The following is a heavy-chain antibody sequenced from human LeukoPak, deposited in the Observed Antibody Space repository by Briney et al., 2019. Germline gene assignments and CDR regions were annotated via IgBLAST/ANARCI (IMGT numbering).Heavy chain of an antibody. CDR3: ARVLKTGMTGYYSDL. Sequence: SETLSLTCGVSGGAITNYYWNWIRQAPGKGLEWLGYIYYTGSTTYNPSVKSRITISLDTSKNQFSLKLSSVTAADTAVYYCARVLKTGMTGYYSDLWGRGTLVTVSS. V-gene: IGHV4-59*01. J-gene: IGHJ2*01. CDR2: IYYTGST. D-gene: IGHD3-9*01. CDR1: GGAITNYY.